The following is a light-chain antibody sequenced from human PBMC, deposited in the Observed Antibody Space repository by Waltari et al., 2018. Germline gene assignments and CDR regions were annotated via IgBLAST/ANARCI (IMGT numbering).Light chain of an antibody. V-gene: IGKV3-20*01. CDR2: DAS. Sequence: EIVLTQSPGTLSWSPGERAILSCRASQSVSSSLAWYQQKPGQAPRLLIYDASTRATGIPDRFSGSGSGTDFTLTISRLGPEDFAVYYCLQHVRTPYTFGQGTNLEIK. CDR3: LQHVRTPYT. J-gene: IGKJ2*01. CDR1: QSVSSS.